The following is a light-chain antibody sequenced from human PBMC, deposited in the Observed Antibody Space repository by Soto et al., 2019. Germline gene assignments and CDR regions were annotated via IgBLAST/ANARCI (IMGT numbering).Light chain of an antibody. Sequence: EIVMTQSQATLSVSPGERATLSCRASQSVSSYLAWYQQKPGQAPRLLIYGASTRATGIPARFSGSGSETDFTLTISSLQSEDFAVYHCQQYSDWPITFGQGTRLENK. V-gene: IGKV3-15*01. CDR3: QQYSDWPIT. J-gene: IGKJ5*01. CDR2: GAS. CDR1: QSVSSY.